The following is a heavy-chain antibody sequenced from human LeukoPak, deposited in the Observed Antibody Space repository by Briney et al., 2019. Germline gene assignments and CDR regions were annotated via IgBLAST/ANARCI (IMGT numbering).Heavy chain of an antibody. Sequence: ASVKVSCKASGYTFTGYYMHWVRQAPGQGLEWMGWINPNSGGTNYAQKFQGRVTMTRDTSISTAYMELSRLRSDDTAVYYCAREDERLNWFDPWGQGTLVTVSS. J-gene: IGHJ5*02. CDR2: INPNSGGT. D-gene: IGHD6-25*01. CDR3: AREDERLNWFDP. CDR1: GYTFTGYY. V-gene: IGHV1-2*02.